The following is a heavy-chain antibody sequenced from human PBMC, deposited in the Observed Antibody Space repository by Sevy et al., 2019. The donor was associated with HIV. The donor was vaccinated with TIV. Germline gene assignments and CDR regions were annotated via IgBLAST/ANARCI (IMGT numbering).Heavy chain of an antibody. CDR2: IKQDGSEK. CDR3: ARDRVYYYGSGSYTYYFDY. D-gene: IGHD3-10*01. V-gene: IGHV3-7*01. CDR1: GFTFSSYW. Sequence: GGSLRLSCAASGFTFSSYWMSWVRQAPGKGLEWVANIKQDGSEKYYVDSVKGRFTISRDNAKSSLYLQMNSLRAEDTAVYYCARDRVYYYGSGSYTYYFDYWGQGTLVTVSS. J-gene: IGHJ4*02.